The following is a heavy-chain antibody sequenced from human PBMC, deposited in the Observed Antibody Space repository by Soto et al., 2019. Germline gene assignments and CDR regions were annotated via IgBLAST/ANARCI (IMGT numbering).Heavy chain of an antibody. CDR3: ARGRGAAADYLDF. V-gene: IGHV3-11*05. J-gene: IGHJ4*02. D-gene: IGHD6-13*01. Sequence: QVQLVESGGGLVKPGGSLRLSCAVSGFTFSAYYMTWIRQAPGKGLEWVSYISSSTSHTNYADSVKGRFTISRDNAKNSLFLQMNSLRAEDTAVYYCARGRGAAADYLDFWGQGTLVTVSS. CDR1: GFTFSAYY. CDR2: ISSSTSHT.